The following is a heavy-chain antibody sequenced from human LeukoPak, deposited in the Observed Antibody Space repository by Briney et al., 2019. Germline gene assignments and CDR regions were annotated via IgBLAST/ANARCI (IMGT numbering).Heavy chain of an antibody. CDR2: ISPANSDT. V-gene: IGHV5-51*01. D-gene: IGHD2-15*01. Sequence: GESLKISCKGSGHSFTTYWIGWARQMPGKGLEWMGIISPANSDTRYSPSFQGQVTISADKSISTAYLQWSSLKASDTAMYYCARQGSGYINYWGQGTLVTVSS. J-gene: IGHJ4*02. CDR1: GHSFTTYW. CDR3: ARQGSGYINY.